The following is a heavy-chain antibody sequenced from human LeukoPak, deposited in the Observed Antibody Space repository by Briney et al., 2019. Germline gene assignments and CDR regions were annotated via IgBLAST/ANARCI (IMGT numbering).Heavy chain of an antibody. V-gene: IGHV4-59*01. CDR1: GGSISRYY. Sequence: SETLSLTCTVSGGSISRYYWSWVRQPPGEGLEYIGNIYYSGSTNYNPSLKSRVTISLDTSRSQFSLKLTSVTAADTAVYYCARELYNWNGRRHAIDIWGQGTMVTVSS. CDR2: IYYSGST. D-gene: IGHD1-20*01. J-gene: IGHJ3*02. CDR3: ARELYNWNGRRHAIDI.